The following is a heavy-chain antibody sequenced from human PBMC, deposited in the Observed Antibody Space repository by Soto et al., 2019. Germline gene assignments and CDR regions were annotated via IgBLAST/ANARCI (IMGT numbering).Heavy chain of an antibody. D-gene: IGHD3-10*01. V-gene: IGHV3-23*04. Sequence: VQLVESGGGLVKPGGSLRLSCAASGFTFSDYYMSWIRQAPGKGLEWVSTISGSGGSTYYADSVKGRFTISRDNSKNTLYLQMNSLRAEDTAVYYCAKGDYGSGYDYWGQGTLVTVSS. J-gene: IGHJ4*02. CDR2: ISGSGGST. CDR1: GFTFSDYY. CDR3: AKGDYGSGYDY.